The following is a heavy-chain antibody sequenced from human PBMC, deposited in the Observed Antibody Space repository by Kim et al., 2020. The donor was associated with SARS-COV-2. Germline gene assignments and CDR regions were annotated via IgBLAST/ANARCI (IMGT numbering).Heavy chain of an antibody. Sequence: GGSLRLSCAASGFTFSDYYMSWIRQAPGKGLEWMSYISSSSGYISYADSVKGRFTISRDNAKNSLYLQMNSLRAEDTAVYYCARGQVGATFDYWGQGTLVTASS. D-gene: IGHD1-26*01. CDR2: ISSSSGYI. CDR1: GFTFSDYY. J-gene: IGHJ4*02. CDR3: ARGQVGATFDY. V-gene: IGHV3-11*06.